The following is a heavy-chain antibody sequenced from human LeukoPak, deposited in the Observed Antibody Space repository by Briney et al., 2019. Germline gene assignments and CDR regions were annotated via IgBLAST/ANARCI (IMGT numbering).Heavy chain of an antibody. V-gene: IGHV4-59*12. D-gene: IGHD5-18*01. J-gene: IGHJ4*02. CDR2: IYYSGST. CDR1: GGSISSYY. CDR3: AREGWDTAMDY. Sequence: SETLSLTCTVSGGSISSYYWSWIRQPPGKGLEWIGYIYYSGSTNYNPSLKSRVTISVDTSKNQFSLKLNSVTAADTAVYYCAREGWDTAMDYWGQGTLVTVSS.